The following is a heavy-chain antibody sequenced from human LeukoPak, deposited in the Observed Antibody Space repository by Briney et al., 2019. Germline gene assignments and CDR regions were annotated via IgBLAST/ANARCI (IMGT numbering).Heavy chain of an antibody. D-gene: IGHD3-22*01. CDR1: GFTFSSYW. CDR2: ISGSGGST. V-gene: IGHV3-23*01. CDR3: AKVGDSSGYYYLDYYYYMDV. J-gene: IGHJ6*03. Sequence: GGSLRLSCAASGFTFSSYWMSWVRQAPGKGLEWVSAISGSGGSTYYADSVKGRFTISRDNSKNTLYLQMNSLRAEDTAVYYCAKVGDSSGYYYLDYYYYMDVWGKGTTVTISS.